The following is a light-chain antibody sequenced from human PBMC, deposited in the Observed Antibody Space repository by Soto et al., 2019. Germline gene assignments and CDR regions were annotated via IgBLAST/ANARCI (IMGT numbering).Light chain of an antibody. CDR1: NSDVGSHNF. V-gene: IGLV2-23*01. CDR2: EAS. Sequence: QSALTQPASVSGSPGQSITISCTGTNSDVGSHNFVSWYQQYPGKAPKLLIYEASKPPSGLSNRFSGSKSGNPASLTISGLQAEDEADYYCCSLTNGATWVFGGGTKLTVL. CDR3: CSLTNGATWV. J-gene: IGLJ3*02.